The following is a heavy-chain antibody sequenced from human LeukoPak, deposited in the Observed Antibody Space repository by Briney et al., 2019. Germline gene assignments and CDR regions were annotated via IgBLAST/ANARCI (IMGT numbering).Heavy chain of an antibody. D-gene: IGHD1-26*01. CDR2: ISVSASST. Sequence: GGSLRLSCAASGFTFNTYAMTWVRQAPGKGLEWVSTISVSASSTYYADSVKGRFTISRDNSKNTLYLQMNSLRAEDTAIYYCAKNPGSFHSCIDYWGQGTLVTVSS. CDR1: GFTFNTYA. CDR3: AKNPGSFHSCIDY. J-gene: IGHJ4*02. V-gene: IGHV3-23*01.